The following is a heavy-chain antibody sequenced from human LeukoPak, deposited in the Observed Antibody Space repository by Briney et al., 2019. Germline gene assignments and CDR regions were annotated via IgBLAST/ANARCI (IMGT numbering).Heavy chain of an antibody. V-gene: IGHV3-23*01. CDR1: GFTFSSYA. CDR2: ISGSGSAS. J-gene: IGHJ4*02. D-gene: IGHD6-19*01. Sequence: GGSLTLSCVGSGFTFSSYAMNWVRQAPGKGLEWVSGISGSGSASYYADSVKGRFTISRDNSRSTLYLQMNYLSVDDTAVYYCTKARYSNAWDYSDYWGQGTLVTVSS. CDR3: TKARYSNAWDYSDY.